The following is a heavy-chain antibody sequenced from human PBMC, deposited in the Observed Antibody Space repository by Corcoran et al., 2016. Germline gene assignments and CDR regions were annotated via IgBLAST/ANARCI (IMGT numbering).Heavy chain of an antibody. CDR1: GYTFTSYD. CDR2: MNPNSGNT. J-gene: IGHJ6*02. Sequence: QVQLVQSGAEVKKTGASVKVSCKASGYTFTSYDINWVRQATGQGLEWMGWMNPNSGNTGYAQKFQGRVTMTRNTSISTAYMELSSLRSEDTAVYYWAAAERYYYGMDVWGQGTTVTVSS. V-gene: IGHV1-8*01. CDR3: AAAERYYYGMDV. D-gene: IGHD6-25*01.